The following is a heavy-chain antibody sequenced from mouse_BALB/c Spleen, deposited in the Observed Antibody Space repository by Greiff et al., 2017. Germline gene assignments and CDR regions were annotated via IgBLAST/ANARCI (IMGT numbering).Heavy chain of an antibody. CDR1: GFSFTSYG. D-gene: IGHD1-1*01. CDR2: IWAGGST. Sequence: VKLMESGPGLVAPSQSLSITCTVSGFSFTSYGVHWVRQPPGKGLEWLGVIWAGGSTNYNSALMSRLSISKDNSKSQVFLKMNSLQTDDTAMYYCARDNYYGSSYSGFAYWGQGTLVTVSA. V-gene: IGHV2-9*02. CDR3: ARDNYYGSSYSGFAY. J-gene: IGHJ3*01.